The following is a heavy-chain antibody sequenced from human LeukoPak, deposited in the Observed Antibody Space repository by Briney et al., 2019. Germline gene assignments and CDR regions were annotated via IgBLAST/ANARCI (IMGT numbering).Heavy chain of an antibody. CDR2: ISSSSSYI. J-gene: IGHJ3*02. Sequence: GGSLRLSCAASGFTFSSYSMNWVRQAPGKGLEWVSSISSSSSYIYYADSVKGRFTISRDNAKNSLYLQMNSLRAEDTAVYYCARDRTPYYDSRWDAFDIWGQGTMVTVSS. D-gene: IGHD3-22*01. V-gene: IGHV3-21*01. CDR1: GFTFSSYS. CDR3: ARDRTPYYDSRWDAFDI.